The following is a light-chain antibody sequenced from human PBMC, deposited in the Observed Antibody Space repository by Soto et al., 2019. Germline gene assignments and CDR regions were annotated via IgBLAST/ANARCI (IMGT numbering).Light chain of an antibody. CDR1: SSDVGSYNR. CDR2: EVS. J-gene: IGLJ1*01. Sequence: QSALTQPPSVSGSPGQSVTISCNGTSSDVGSYNRVSWYQQPPGTAPQLMIYEVSNRPSGVPDRFSGSKSGNTASLTISGLQAEDEADYYCTSYTSSSTYVFGTGTKVTVL. V-gene: IGLV2-18*02. CDR3: TSYTSSSTYV.